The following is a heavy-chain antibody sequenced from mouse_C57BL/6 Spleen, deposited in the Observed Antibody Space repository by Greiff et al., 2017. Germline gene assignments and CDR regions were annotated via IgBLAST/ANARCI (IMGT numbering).Heavy chain of an antibody. V-gene: IGHV1-61*01. J-gene: IGHJ3*01. Sequence: QVQLQQPGAELVRPGSSVKLSCKASGYTFTSYWMDWVKQRPGQGLEWIGNIYPSDSETHYNQKFKDKATLTVDKSSSTAYMQLSSLTSEDSAVYYCARREYDDYDWFAYWGQGTLVTVSA. CDR1: GYTFTSYW. D-gene: IGHD2-4*01. CDR3: ARREYDDYDWFAY. CDR2: IYPSDSET.